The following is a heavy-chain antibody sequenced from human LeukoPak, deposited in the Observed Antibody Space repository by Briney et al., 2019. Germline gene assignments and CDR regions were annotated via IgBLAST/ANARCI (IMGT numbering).Heavy chain of an antibody. V-gene: IGHV4-59*01. J-gene: IGHJ4*02. CDR1: GGSISSYY. Sequence: SETLSLTCTVSGGSISSYYWSWIRQPPGKGLEWIGYIYYSGSTDYNPSLKSRVTISVDTSKNQFSLKLSSVTAADTAVYYCARGDPTSYFDYWGQGTLVTVPS. CDR2: IYYSGST. CDR3: ARGDPTSYFDY.